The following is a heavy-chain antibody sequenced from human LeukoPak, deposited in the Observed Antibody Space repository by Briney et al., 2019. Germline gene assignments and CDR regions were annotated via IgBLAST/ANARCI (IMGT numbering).Heavy chain of an antibody. D-gene: IGHD3-22*01. CDR1: GFTFSSYA. J-gene: IGHJ3*02. CDR3: ASFDTSVFYDSSGYYRDAFDI. V-gene: IGHV3-21*01. Sequence: PGGSLRLSCAASGFTFSSYAMNWVRQAPGKGLEWVSSISSSSSYVYYADSVKGRFTISRDNAKNSLYLQMSSLRAEDTAVYYCASFDTSVFYDSSGYYRDAFDIWGQGTMVTVSS. CDR2: ISSSSSYV.